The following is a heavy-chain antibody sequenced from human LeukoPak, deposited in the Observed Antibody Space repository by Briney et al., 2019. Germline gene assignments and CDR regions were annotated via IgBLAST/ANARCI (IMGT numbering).Heavy chain of an antibody. CDR3: ARPPYSYAANWFDP. CDR2: INPNSGGT. V-gene: IGHV1-2*02. J-gene: IGHJ5*02. D-gene: IGHD5-18*01. Sequence: ASVKVSCKASGYTFTGYYMLWVRQAPGQGLGWMGWINPNSGGTNYAKKFQGRVTMTRDTSISTAYMELSRLRSDDTAVYYCARPPYSYAANWFDPWGQGTLVTVSS. CDR1: GYTFTGYY.